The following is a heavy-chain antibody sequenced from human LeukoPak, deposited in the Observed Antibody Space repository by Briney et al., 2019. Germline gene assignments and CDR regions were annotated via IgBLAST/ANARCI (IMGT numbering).Heavy chain of an antibody. Sequence: PGGSLRLSCAASRFPFSSYAMTWVRQAPGKGLEWVSTITASGAGIDYADSVKGRFTISRDNSKNRLYLQMNSLRAEDTAVYYCAKLATAANADYWGQGTLVTVSS. J-gene: IGHJ4*02. CDR1: RFPFSSYA. V-gene: IGHV3-23*01. CDR2: ITASGAGI. D-gene: IGHD2-15*01. CDR3: AKLATAANADY.